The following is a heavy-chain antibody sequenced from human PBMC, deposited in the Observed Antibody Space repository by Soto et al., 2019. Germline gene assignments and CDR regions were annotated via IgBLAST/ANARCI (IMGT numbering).Heavy chain of an antibody. J-gene: IGHJ6*02. CDR3: ARDRRYGMDV. Sequence: ASVKVSCKASGGTFSRYAISWVRQAPGQGLEWMGGIIPIFGTANYAQKFQGRVTITADESTSTAYMELSSLRSEDTAVYYCARDRRYGMDVWGQGTTVTVSS. CDR2: IIPIFGTA. V-gene: IGHV1-69*13. CDR1: GGTFSRYA.